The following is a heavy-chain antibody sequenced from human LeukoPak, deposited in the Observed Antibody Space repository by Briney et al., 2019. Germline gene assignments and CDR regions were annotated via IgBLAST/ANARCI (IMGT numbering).Heavy chain of an antibody. CDR3: ARSAMGY. V-gene: IGHV3-48*03. J-gene: IGHJ4*02. D-gene: IGHD2-2*01. CDR2: ISSSGSTI. Sequence: GGSLRLSCAASGVTFSSYEMNWVRQAPGKGLEWVSYISSSGSTIYYENSVRGRFTISRNNAKSSLYLQMNSLRAEDTAVYYCARSAMGYWSQGTLVTVSS. CDR1: GVTFSSYE.